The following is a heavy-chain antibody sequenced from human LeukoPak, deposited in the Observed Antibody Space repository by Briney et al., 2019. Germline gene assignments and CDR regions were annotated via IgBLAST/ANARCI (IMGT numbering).Heavy chain of an antibody. D-gene: IGHD3-10*01. V-gene: IGHV4-4*07. CDR3: ARDLSGSLYFDY. CDR1: GASISSYY. CDR2: LYISGST. Sequence: SETLSLTCTVSGASISSYYYNWIRQTAGGGLEWIGRLYISGSTDYNPSLKSRVTISVDTSNNQFSLKLNSVTAADTAVCFCARDLSGSLYFDYWGQGVLVTVSS. J-gene: IGHJ4*02.